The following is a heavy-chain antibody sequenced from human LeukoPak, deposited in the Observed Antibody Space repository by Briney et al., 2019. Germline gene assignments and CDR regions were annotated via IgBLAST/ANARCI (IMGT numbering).Heavy chain of an antibody. D-gene: IGHD1-1*01. V-gene: IGHV3-11*01. CDR2: ISSSGNTI. J-gene: IGHJ4*02. CDR3: ARSGTQRGTY. CDR1: GFTFSDYQ. Sequence: GGSLRLSCAASGFTFSDYQMSWIRQASGKGLEWVSYISSSGNTIYYADSVKGRFTISRDNAKNSLDLQMNSLRAEDTAVYYCARSGTQRGTYWGQGTLVTVSS.